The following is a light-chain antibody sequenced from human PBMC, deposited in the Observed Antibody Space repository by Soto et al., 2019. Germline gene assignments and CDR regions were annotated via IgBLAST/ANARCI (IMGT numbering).Light chain of an antibody. V-gene: IGKV3-20*01. Sequence: EIVLTQSPGTLSLSPGERATLSCRDSQSVASNYLAWYQQKPGQTPRLLTYGASNRATDIPDRFSGSGSGTDFTLTISSLEPEDFAVYYCQQYGISPPYTFGQGTKLEIK. CDR1: QSVASNY. J-gene: IGKJ2*01. CDR3: QQYGISPPYT. CDR2: GAS.